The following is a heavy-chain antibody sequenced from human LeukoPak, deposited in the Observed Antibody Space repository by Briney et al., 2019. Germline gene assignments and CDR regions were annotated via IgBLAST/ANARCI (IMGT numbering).Heavy chain of an antibody. D-gene: IGHD2-21*02. CDR2: ISGSGGNT. J-gene: IGHJ5*02. V-gene: IGHV3-23*01. Sequence: GGSLRLSCAASGFTFCRYAMSWAGHAPGKGLEWVSAISGSGGNTYHADSVKGRFTISRDNSKHTLYLQMTSLRAEDTAVYYCAKAIPRHIVVVTALNWFDPWGQGTLVTVSS. CDR3: AKAIPRHIVVVTALNWFDP. CDR1: GFTFCRYA.